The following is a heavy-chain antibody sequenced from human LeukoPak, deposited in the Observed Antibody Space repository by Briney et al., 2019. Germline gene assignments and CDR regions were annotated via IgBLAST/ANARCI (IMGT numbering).Heavy chain of an antibody. CDR2: THYSGTT. D-gene: IGHD2-8*01. CDR3: VLAPNSNWFDF. CDR1: GDSISGFY. J-gene: IGHJ5*01. V-gene: IGHV4-59*12. Sequence: SETLSLTCSVSGDSISGFYWNWIRQSPEKGLEWIAVTHYSGTTNYNPSLKSRVTISLDTSRQQFFLKLSSVTASDTAVYYCVLAPNSNWFDFWGQGTRVTVSS.